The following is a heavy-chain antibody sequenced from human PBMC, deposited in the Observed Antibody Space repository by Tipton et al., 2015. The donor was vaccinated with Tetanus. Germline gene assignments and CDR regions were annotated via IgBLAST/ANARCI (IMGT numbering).Heavy chain of an antibody. CDR3: AKDMARWYGSPKRTNFDY. Sequence: SLRLSCAASGFTFSSYAMSWVRQAPGKGLEWVSAISGSGGSTYYADSVKGRFTISRDNSKNTLYLQMNSLRAEDTAVYYCAKDMARWYGSPKRTNFDYWGQGTLVTVSS. CDR2: ISGSGGST. CDR1: GFTFSSYA. D-gene: IGHD3-10*01. J-gene: IGHJ4*02. V-gene: IGHV3-23*01.